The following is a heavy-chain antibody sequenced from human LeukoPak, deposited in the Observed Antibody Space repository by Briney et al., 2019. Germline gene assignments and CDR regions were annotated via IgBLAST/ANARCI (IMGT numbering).Heavy chain of an antibody. Sequence: GGSLRLSCAASGFTFSSYAMSWVRQAPGKGLEWVSYISSSGSTIYYADSVKGRFTISRDNAKNSLYLQMNSLRAEDTAVYYCARAGSSSWYEALYYFDYWGQGTLVTVSS. CDR2: ISSSGSTI. D-gene: IGHD6-13*01. V-gene: IGHV3-48*03. CDR1: GFTFSSYA. J-gene: IGHJ4*02. CDR3: ARAGSSSWYEALYYFDY.